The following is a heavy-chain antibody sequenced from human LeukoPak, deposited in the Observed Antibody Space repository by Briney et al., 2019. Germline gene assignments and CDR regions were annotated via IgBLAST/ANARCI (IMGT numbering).Heavy chain of an antibody. CDR2: IFHSGST. CDR3: ARCLDPRSPMSWYFDL. D-gene: IGHD3-16*01. CDR1: GGPISSGGYS. V-gene: IGHV4-30-2*01. Sequence: PSETLSLTCSVAGGPISSGGYSWSWIRQPPGKGLEWIGYIFHSGSTYYNPSLKSRVSISVDRSKNQFSLNLKSVTAADTAVYYCARCLDPRSPMSWYFDLWGRGTLVTVSS. J-gene: IGHJ2*01.